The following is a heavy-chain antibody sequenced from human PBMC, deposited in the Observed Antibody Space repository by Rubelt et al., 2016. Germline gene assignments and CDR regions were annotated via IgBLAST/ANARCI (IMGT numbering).Heavy chain of an antibody. Sequence: QMQLQESGPGLVKPSGTLSFTCTVSGVSLTRSNWWTWVRQPPGKGLEWMGELYHRGSTNYNPSPKNRVIISVDKSKNQFSRTLNSVTAADTAVYYCCSMFDSWGQGTLVTISS. CDR1: GVSLTRSNW. D-gene: IGHD3-3*02. CDR3: CSMFDS. CDR2: LYHRGST. J-gene: IGHJ4*02. V-gene: IGHV4-4*02.